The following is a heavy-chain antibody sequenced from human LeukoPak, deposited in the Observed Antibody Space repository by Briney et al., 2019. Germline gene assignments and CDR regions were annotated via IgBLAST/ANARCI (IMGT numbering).Heavy chain of an antibody. V-gene: IGHV3-20*04. Sequence: PGGSLRLSCAASRFTFDDYGMSWVRQAPGKGLEWVSGINWNGGSTGYADSVKGRFTISRDNAKNSLYLQMNSLRAEDTAVYYCARNGKFAVFDYWGQGTLVTVSS. CDR1: RFTFDDYG. D-gene: IGHD1-26*01. CDR3: ARNGKFAVFDY. CDR2: INWNGGST. J-gene: IGHJ4*02.